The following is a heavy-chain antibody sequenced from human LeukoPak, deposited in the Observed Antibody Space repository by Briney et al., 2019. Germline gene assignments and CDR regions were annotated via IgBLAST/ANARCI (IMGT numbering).Heavy chain of an antibody. Sequence: GGSLRLSCVGSGFTFSGYSMNWVRQAPGKGLEGVSSISSSTSYIHYADSVRGRFTISRDNAKSSVYLQMNSLRAEDTAVYYCATDPWQGRGLLDYWGQGTLVTVSS. CDR1: GFTFSGYS. V-gene: IGHV3-21*01. CDR3: ATDPWQGRGLLDY. J-gene: IGHJ4*02. D-gene: IGHD3-10*01. CDR2: ISSSTSYI.